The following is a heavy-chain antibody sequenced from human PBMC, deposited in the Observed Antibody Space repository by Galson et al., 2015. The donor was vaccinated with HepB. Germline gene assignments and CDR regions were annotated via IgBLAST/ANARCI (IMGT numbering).Heavy chain of an antibody. J-gene: IGHJ4*02. V-gene: IGHV3-23*01. CDR3: AKRLFVPTDC. Sequence: SLRLSCAASGFPFSSYTMNWVRQAPGKGLEWVSGFGTSGDKTSYADSVKGRFTISRDNSRNTLYLQMNSLRAEDTAVYYCAKRLFVPTDCWGQGTLVTVSS. CDR1: GFPFSSYT. CDR2: FGTSGDKT.